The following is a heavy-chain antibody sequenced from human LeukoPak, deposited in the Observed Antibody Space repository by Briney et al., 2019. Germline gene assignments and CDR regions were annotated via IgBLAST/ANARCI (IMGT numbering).Heavy chain of an antibody. V-gene: IGHV3-11*01. J-gene: IGHJ4*02. CDR2: IDISGTTI. D-gene: IGHD6-13*01. Sequence: TGGSLRLSCAASGFTFSDYYMSWIRQAPGKGLEWVSYIDISGTTIYYTHSAKGRFTISRDNAKNSLYLQMNSLRAEDTAFYYCARRKHSSGWSPNEYYFDYWGQGTLVTVSS. CDR1: GFTFSDYY. CDR3: ARRKHSSGWSPNEYYFDY.